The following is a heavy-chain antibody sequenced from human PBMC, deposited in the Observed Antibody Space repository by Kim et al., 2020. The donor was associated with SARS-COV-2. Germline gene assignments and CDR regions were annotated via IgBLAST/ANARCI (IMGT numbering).Heavy chain of an antibody. D-gene: IGHD3-10*01. Sequence: ASVKVSCKASGYTFTGYYIHWVRQAPGQGLEWMGRINPNTGGIDYAQKFQGRVTMTRDTSISTAYMELSSLRSDDTAMYYCVNDAYGSGSSQIRDWGQGTPVTVSS. J-gene: IGHJ4*02. V-gene: IGHV1-2*06. CDR3: VNDAYGSGSSQIRD. CDR2: INPNTGGI. CDR1: GYTFTGYY.